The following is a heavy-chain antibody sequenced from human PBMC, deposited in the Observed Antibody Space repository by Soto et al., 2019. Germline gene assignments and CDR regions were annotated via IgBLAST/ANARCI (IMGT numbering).Heavy chain of an antibody. V-gene: IGHV4-34*01. CDR1: GGSFSGYY. CDR2: INHSGST. J-gene: IGHJ4*02. Sequence: QVQLQQWGAGLLKPSETLSLTCAVYGGSFSGYYWSWIRQPPGKGLEWIGEINHSGSTNYNPPLKSRVTISVDTSKNQFSLKLSSVTAADTAVYYCARGRKGYYDSSGYLVYWGQGTLVTVSS. D-gene: IGHD3-22*01. CDR3: ARGRKGYYDSSGYLVY.